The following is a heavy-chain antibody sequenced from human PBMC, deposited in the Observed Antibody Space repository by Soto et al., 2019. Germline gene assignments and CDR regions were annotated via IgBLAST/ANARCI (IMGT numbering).Heavy chain of an antibody. D-gene: IGHD3-9*01. CDR1: GFSFSNSA. Sequence: EVQLLKSGGGLVQPGGSLRLSCAVSGFSFSNSAMTWVRQAPGKGLEWVSGISGSGDITYNTDSVKGRFAISRDTSKNVVYLQMRSLRAEDTAVYYCAKVPQWVLRYHDWFFDYWGQGTLVTVSS. V-gene: IGHV3-23*01. J-gene: IGHJ4*02. CDR2: ISGSGDIT. CDR3: AKVPQWVLRYHDWFFDY.